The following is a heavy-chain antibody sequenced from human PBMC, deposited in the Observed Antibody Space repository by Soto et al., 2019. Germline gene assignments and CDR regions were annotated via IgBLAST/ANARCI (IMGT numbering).Heavy chain of an antibody. V-gene: IGHV4-59*08. Sequence: SETLSLTCTVSGGSISSYYWSWIRQPPGKGLEWIGYIYYSGSTNYNPSLKSRVTISVDTSKNQFSLKLSSVTAADTAVYYCARLSVPFSSYNYYYYMDVWGKGTTVTVSS. CDR3: ARLSVPFSSYNYYYYMDV. J-gene: IGHJ6*03. D-gene: IGHD6-6*01. CDR2: IYYSGST. CDR1: GGSISSYY.